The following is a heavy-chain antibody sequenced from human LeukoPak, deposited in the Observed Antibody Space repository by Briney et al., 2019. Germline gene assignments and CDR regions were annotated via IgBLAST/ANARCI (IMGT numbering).Heavy chain of an antibody. CDR1: GFTFSSYA. D-gene: IGHD6-19*01. V-gene: IGHV7-4-1*02. J-gene: IGHJ4*02. Sequence: GGSLRLSCAASGFTFSSYAMHWVRQAPGQGLEWMRWINTNTGNPTYAQGFTGRFVFSLDTSVSTAYLQISSLRAEDTAVYYCASASGPVDYWGQGALVTVSS. CDR2: INTNTGNP. CDR3: ASASGPVDY.